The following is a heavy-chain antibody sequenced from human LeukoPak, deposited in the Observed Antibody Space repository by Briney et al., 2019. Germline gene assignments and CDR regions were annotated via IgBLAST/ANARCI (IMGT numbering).Heavy chain of an antibody. Sequence: GGSLRLSCAASGFTFSYYSMNWARQAPGKGLEWVSSISSSSSYIYYADSVKGRFTISRDNAKNSLYLQMNSLRAEDTAVYYCARDRTLVFIAAEGGWFDPWGQGTLVTVSS. J-gene: IGHJ5*02. CDR2: ISSSSSYI. CDR3: ARDRTLVFIAAEGGWFDP. V-gene: IGHV3-21*01. D-gene: IGHD6-13*01. CDR1: GFTFSYYS.